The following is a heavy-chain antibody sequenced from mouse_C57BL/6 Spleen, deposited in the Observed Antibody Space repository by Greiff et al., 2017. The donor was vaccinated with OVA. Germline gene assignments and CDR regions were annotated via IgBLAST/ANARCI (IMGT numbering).Heavy chain of an antibody. CDR3: AQDGGYYGSRGYFDY. D-gene: IGHD1-1*01. CDR1: GYTFTSYW. J-gene: IGHJ2*01. CDR2: IDPSDSYT. V-gene: IGHV1-50*01. Sequence: QVQLQQPGAELVKPGASVKLSCKASGYTFTSYWMQWVKQRPGQGLEWIGEIDPSDSYTNYNQKFKGKATLTVDTSSSTAYMQLSSLTSEDSAVYYCAQDGGYYGSRGYFDYWGQGTTLTVSS.